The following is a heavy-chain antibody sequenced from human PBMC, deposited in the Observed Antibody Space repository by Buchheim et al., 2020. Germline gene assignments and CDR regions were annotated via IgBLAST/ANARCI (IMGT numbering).Heavy chain of an antibody. V-gene: IGHV3-23*01. Sequence: EVQLLESGGGLVQPGGSLRLSCAASGFTFSSYAMSWVRQAPGKGLEWVSTIGGSDGSTFYADPVKGRFTISRDNSRNTLPLQMNSLRADDTAVYYCAKSERTGSYDDYWGQGT. CDR1: GFTFSSYA. CDR2: IGGSDGST. J-gene: IGHJ4*02. D-gene: IGHD1-26*01. CDR3: AKSERTGSYDDY.